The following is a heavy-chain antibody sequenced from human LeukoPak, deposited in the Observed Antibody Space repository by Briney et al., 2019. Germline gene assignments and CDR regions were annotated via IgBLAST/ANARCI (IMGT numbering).Heavy chain of an antibody. Sequence: GGSLRLSCSASGLTLSGYWMHWVRQIPGKGLVWVSRIDSGGSGTSYADSVKGRFTISGDDVKNMLYLQMNSLRVEDTGLYYCSTVEHFWGQGTLVTVSS. J-gene: IGHJ4*02. CDR1: GLTLSGYW. CDR2: IDSGGSGT. CDR3: STVEHF. D-gene: IGHD1/OR15-1a*01. V-gene: IGHV3-74*01.